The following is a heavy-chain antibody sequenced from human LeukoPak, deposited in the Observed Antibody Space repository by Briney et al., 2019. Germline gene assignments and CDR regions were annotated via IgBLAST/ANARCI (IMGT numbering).Heavy chain of an antibody. CDR1: GFTFSNYW. J-gene: IGHJ4*02. CDR2: IKPDGSVG. D-gene: IGHD3-10*01. V-gene: IGHV3-7*01. CDR3: ARDSLGSGGYYDY. Sequence: GGSLRLSCAASGFTFSNYWMTWVRQAPGKGLEWVANIKPDGSVGYYVDSVRGRFIISRDNAKNSLYLQMNSLRAEDTAVYFCARDSLGSGGYYDYWGQGTLVTVSS.